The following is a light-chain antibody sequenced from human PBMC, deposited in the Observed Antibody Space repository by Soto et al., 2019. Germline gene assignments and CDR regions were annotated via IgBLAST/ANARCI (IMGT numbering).Light chain of an antibody. V-gene: IGKV3-20*01. CDR3: GQFVSSPPRT. J-gene: IGKJ1*01. Sequence: EIILTQSPGTLSLSPAEKSTLSGSASQSVGDTFLSWYQQKPGLAPRLLIYGVSNRATGIPDRFSGSGSGTDLILTISRLEPEDFALYYCGQFVSSPPRTFGQGTKVDIK. CDR2: GVS. CDR1: QSVGDTF.